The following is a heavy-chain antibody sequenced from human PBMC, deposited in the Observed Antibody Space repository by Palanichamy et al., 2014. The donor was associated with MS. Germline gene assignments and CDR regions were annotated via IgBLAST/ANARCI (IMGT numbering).Heavy chain of an antibody. Sequence: EVQLVESGGDLVQPGGSLRLSCAASGFTFSGYWMHWVRQAPGKGLVWVARTDNDGSATSYADSVKGRFTVSRDNAKNTLYLEMNCLSAEDTAVYYCARDQTPGYFDYWGQGTLVTVSS. CDR2: TDNDGSAT. CDR3: ARDQTPGYFDY. V-gene: IGHV3-74*01. J-gene: IGHJ4*02. CDR1: GFTFSGYW. D-gene: IGHD6-13*01.